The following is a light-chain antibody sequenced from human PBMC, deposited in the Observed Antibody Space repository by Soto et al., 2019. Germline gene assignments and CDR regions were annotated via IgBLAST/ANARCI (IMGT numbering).Light chain of an antibody. CDR3: QSFDTSLSGFVV. CDR1: SSNIGAGYD. J-gene: IGLJ2*01. Sequence: QAVVTQPPSVSGAPGQRVTLSCAGSSSNIGAGYDVHWYQQLPGTAPKLLIYDNNNRPSGVPDRFSGSKSGTLASLAITGLQAEDEAEYFCQSFDTSLSGFVVFGGGTKLTVL. CDR2: DNN. V-gene: IGLV1-40*01.